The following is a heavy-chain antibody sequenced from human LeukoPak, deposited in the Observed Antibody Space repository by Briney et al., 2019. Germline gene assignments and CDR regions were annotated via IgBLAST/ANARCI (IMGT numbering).Heavy chain of an antibody. V-gene: IGHV3-23*01. D-gene: IGHD1-26*01. Sequence: PGGSLRLSCAASGFTFSSCAMSWVRQAPGKGLEWVSGISGSGGSTYYAESVEGRFTISRDNSKNTLYVQMNSLRADDTAAYYCAKALGPTVFDYWGQGTLVTVSS. J-gene: IGHJ4*02. CDR3: AKALGPTVFDY. CDR2: ISGSGGST. CDR1: GFTFSSCA.